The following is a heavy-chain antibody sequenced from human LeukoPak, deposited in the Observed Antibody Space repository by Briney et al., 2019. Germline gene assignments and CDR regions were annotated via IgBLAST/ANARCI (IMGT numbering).Heavy chain of an antibody. CDR2: ISGSGANT. Sequence: GGSLRLPCAASKFTFSTSAMSWVRQAPGKGLEWVSAISGSGANTYYVDSVKGRFTISRDNSKNTLYLEMSSLRSEDTAVYYCAKESQTYYDIMTGYPNYYFDYWGQGTLVTVSS. CDR3: AKESQTYYDIMTGYPNYYFDY. J-gene: IGHJ4*02. CDR1: KFTFSTSA. D-gene: IGHD3-9*01. V-gene: IGHV3-23*01.